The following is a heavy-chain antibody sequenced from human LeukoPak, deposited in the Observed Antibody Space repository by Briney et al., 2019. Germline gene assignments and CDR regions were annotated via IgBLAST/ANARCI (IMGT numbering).Heavy chain of an antibody. V-gene: IGHV3-11*01. CDR2: ISSRSITI. CDR3: ARLKAGF. J-gene: IGHJ4*02. CDR1: GFTFSDYY. Sequence: GGSLRLSCAAPGFTFSDYYMSWIRQAPGKGLEWVAYISSRSITIHYADSVRGRFTISRDNAKRSVYLQMNSLGAEDTAIYYCARLKAGFWGQGTLVTVSS.